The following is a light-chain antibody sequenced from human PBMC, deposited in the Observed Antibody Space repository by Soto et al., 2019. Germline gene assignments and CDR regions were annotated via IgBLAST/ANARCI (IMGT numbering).Light chain of an antibody. J-gene: IGLJ1*01. Sequence: QSVLTQPPSVSGAPGQRVTISCTGSSSNIGAGYDVHWYQQLPGTAPKLLIYGNSNRPSGVPDRFSGSKSGTSASLAITGLQAEDEADYYCQSYDSSLSGLGFGTGTKLTVL. CDR3: QSYDSSLSGLG. CDR2: GNS. CDR1: SSNIGAGYD. V-gene: IGLV1-40*01.